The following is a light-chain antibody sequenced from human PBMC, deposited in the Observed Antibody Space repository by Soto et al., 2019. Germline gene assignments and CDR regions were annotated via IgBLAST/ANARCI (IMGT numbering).Light chain of an antibody. CDR1: SGHSSYV. Sequence: QPVLTQSPSASASLGASVKLTCTLTSGHSSYVIAWHQQQPEKGPRYLMKVDSHGSHSKGDGIPDRFSGSSSGAERYLTISGLQSEDEADYYCQTWGTGIVVFGGGTQLTVL. V-gene: IGLV4-69*01. CDR3: QTWGTGIVV. J-gene: IGLJ2*01. CDR2: VDSHGSH.